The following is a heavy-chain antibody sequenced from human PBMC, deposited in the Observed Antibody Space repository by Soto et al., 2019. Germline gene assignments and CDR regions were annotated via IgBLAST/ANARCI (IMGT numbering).Heavy chain of an antibody. D-gene: IGHD3-9*01. CDR2: ISDGSHYI. J-gene: IGHJ4*02. V-gene: IGHV3-21*01. CDR3: ASFDQLVIHY. CDR1: GFSFSSYS. Sequence: EVHLVESGGGLVKPGGSLRLSCAASGFSFSSYSMSWVRQAPGKGLEWVSSISDGSHYIHYAASVKGRFTIARDNAKNSLFLQMDSLRAEDTAVYYCASFDQLVIHYWGQGTLVAVSS.